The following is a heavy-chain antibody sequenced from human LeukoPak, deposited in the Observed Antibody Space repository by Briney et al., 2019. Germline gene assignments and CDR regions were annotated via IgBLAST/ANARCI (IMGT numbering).Heavy chain of an antibody. V-gene: IGHV3-21*01. CDR3: AMRGDTLVIPATYMFDY. J-gene: IGHJ4*02. CDR2: ISSSSSYI. CDR1: GFTFSSYS. Sequence: GGSLRLSCAASGFTFSSYSMNWVRQAPGKGLEWVSSISSSSSYIYYADSVKGRFTISRDNAKNSLYLQMNSLRAEDTAVYYCAMRGDTLVIPATYMFDYWGQGTLVTVSS. D-gene: IGHD2-2*01.